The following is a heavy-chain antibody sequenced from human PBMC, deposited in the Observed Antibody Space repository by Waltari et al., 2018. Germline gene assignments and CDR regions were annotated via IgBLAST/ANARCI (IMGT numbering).Heavy chain of an antibody. CDR2: SHHSGRT. V-gene: IGHV4-38-2*01. CDR1: GYSTSSGYY. Sequence: QVQLQESGAGLVKPSETLSLTCADSGYSTSSGYYWSWTRQPPGRGLEWIGSSHHSGRTYYNPSLKSLVTISLDTSKNQFALKLCAVTAADTAVYYCARQGMVQGVKFDYWGQGTLVTVSS. D-gene: IGHD3-10*01. J-gene: IGHJ4*02. CDR3: ARQGMVQGVKFDY.